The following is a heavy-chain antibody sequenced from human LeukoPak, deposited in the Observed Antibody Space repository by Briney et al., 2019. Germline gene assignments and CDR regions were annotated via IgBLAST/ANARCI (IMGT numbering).Heavy chain of an antibody. D-gene: IGHD3-22*01. V-gene: IGHV4-34*01. J-gene: IGHJ4*02. CDR1: GGSFSGYY. CDR3: RYDSSGSLDY. CDR2: INHSGST. Sequence: TSETLSLTCAVYGGSFSGYYWSWIRQPPGKGLEWIGDINHSGSTNYNPSLKGRVTISVDTSKNQFSLKLSSVTAADTAVYYCRYDSSGSLDYWGQGTLVTVSS.